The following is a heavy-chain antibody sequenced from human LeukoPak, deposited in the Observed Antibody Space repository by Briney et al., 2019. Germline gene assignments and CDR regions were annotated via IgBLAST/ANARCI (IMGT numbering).Heavy chain of an antibody. CDR3: ARDLSGSGNYTGHATGMAY. D-gene: IGHD3-10*01. Sequence: GGSLRLSCAASGFTFSSYSMNWVRQAPGKGLEWVSSISSSSTYIYYADSLKGRFTISRDNAKNSLYLQMDSLTAEDTAVYYCARDLSGSGNYTGHATGMAYWGQGALVTVSS. V-gene: IGHV3-21*01. CDR2: ISSSSTYI. J-gene: IGHJ4*02. CDR1: GFTFSSYS.